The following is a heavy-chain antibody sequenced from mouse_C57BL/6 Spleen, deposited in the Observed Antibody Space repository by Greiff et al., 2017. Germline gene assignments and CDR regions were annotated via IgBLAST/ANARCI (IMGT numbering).Heavy chain of an antibody. V-gene: IGHV14-2*01. CDR2: IDPEDGAT. Sequence: EVQLQQSGAELVKPGASVKLSCTASGFNIKDYYMHWVKRRTEQGLEWIGRIDPEDGATKYAPKFQGKATITADTSSNTAYLQLRSLTSEDTAVYYCAGESYYGSSYVLFAYWGQGTLVTVSA. J-gene: IGHJ3*01. CDR3: AGESYYGSSYVLFAY. D-gene: IGHD1-1*01. CDR1: GFNIKDYY.